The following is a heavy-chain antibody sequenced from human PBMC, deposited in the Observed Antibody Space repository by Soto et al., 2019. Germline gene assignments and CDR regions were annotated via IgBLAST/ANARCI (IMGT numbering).Heavy chain of an antibody. Sequence: SETLSLTCAVYGGSFSGYYWSWIHQPPGKGLEWIGEINHSGSTNYNPSLKSRVTISVDTSKNQFSLKLSSVTAADTAVYYCARDKGSWYYYYYGMDVWGQGTTVTVSS. J-gene: IGHJ6*02. CDR2: INHSGST. CDR1: GGSFSGYY. D-gene: IGHD6-13*01. CDR3: ARDKGSWYYYYYGMDV. V-gene: IGHV4-34*01.